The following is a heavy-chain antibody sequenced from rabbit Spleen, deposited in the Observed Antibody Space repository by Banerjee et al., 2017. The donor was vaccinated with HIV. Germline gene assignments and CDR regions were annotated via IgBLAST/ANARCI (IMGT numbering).Heavy chain of an antibody. V-gene: IGHV1S40*01. D-gene: IGHD8-1*01. CDR2: IDTNDGDT. CDR1: GFSFSSNW. J-gene: IGHJ4*01. Sequence: QSLEESGGDLVKPGASLTLTCTVSGFSFSSNWICWVRQAPGKGLEWIACIDTNDGDTDYANWPKGRFTISKTSSTTVTLQMTSLTVADTATYFCARDAGSYDYIDVYFNLWGQGTLVTVS. CDR3: ARDAGSYDYIDVYFNL.